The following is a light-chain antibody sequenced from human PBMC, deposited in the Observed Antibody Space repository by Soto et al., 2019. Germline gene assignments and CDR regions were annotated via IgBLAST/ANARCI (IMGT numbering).Light chain of an antibody. CDR1: NSDVGGSNY. CDR2: DVS. Sequence: QSALTQPASVSGSPGQSITISCSGTNSDVGGSNYVSWYQQYPGKAPKLMIYDVSNRPSGVSNRFSGSKSGNTASLTISGLQAEDEADYYCSSYISSSTPHVFGTGTKVTVL. J-gene: IGLJ1*01. V-gene: IGLV2-14*01. CDR3: SSYISSSTPHV.